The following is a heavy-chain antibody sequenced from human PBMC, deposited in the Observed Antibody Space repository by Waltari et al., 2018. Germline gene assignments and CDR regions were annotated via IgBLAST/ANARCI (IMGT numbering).Heavy chain of an antibody. Sequence: QVQLQESGPGLVKPSETLSLTCTVSGGSISSSYWSWIRQPPGTGLEWIGYIYYSGSTNYNPSLKSRVTISVDTSKNQFSLKLSSVTAADTAVYYCARDGLMTTVKGDYYYGMDVWGQGTTVTVSS. V-gene: IGHV4-59*01. D-gene: IGHD4-4*01. CDR2: IYYSGST. J-gene: IGHJ6*02. CDR1: GGSISSSY. CDR3: ARDGLMTTVKGDYYYGMDV.